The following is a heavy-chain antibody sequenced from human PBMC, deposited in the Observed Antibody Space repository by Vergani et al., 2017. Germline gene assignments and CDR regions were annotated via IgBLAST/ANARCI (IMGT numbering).Heavy chain of an antibody. CDR2: TWYDGNNK. D-gene: IGHD1-14*01. V-gene: IGHV3-33*01. CDR1: GFTFNQYG. Sequence: QVQLVESGGGVVQPGRSLRLSCAASGFTFNQYGMHWVRQAPGKGLEWVAVTWYDGNNKQYTDSVKGRFTISRDNSKSTMYLQMNSLRDKDTVVYYCARDLRLLYNRFDPWGQGTLVTVSS. J-gene: IGHJ5*02. CDR3: ARDLRLLYNRFDP.